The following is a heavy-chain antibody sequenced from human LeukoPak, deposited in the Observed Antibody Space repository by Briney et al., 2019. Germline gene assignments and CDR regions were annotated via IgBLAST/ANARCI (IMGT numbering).Heavy chain of an antibody. J-gene: IGHJ4*02. CDR1: GFTFSTAW. Sequence: PGGSLRLSCAASGFTFSTAWMSWVRQAPGKGLEWVGRIKAKSDGGAADYVAPVKGRFTMSRDDSKNTLYLQMNSLNIDDTAVYYCTTGVGNGEAYWGQGTLVTVSS. CDR3: TTGVGNGEAY. V-gene: IGHV3-15*01. D-gene: IGHD1-26*01. CDR2: IKAKSDGGAA.